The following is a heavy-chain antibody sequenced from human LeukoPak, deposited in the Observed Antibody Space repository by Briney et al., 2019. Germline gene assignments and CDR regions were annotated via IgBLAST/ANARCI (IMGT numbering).Heavy chain of an antibody. CDR3: ARELSDY. CDR2: INPSGGST. V-gene: IGHV1-46*01. CDR1: GYIFTSYY. Sequence: ASVTVSCKASGYIFTSYYMHWVRQAPGQGLEWMGIINPSGGSTSYAQKFQGRVTMTRDTSTSTVYMELRSLRAEDTAVYYCARELSDYWGQGTLVTVSS. J-gene: IGHJ4*02.